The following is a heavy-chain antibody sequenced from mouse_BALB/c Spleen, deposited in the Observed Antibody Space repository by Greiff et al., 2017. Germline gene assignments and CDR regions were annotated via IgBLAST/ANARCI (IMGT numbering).Heavy chain of an antibody. CDR2: INPYNDGT. CDR3: AREGDYGLDY. V-gene: IGHV1-14*01. CDR1: GYTFTSYV. J-gene: IGHJ2*01. D-gene: IGHD2-4*01. Sequence: EVKLMESGPELVKPGASVKMSCKASGYTFTSYVMHWVKQKPGQGLEWIGYINPYNDGTKYNEKFKGKATLTSDKSSSTAYMELSSLTSEDSAVYYCAREGDYGLDYWGQGTTLTVSS.